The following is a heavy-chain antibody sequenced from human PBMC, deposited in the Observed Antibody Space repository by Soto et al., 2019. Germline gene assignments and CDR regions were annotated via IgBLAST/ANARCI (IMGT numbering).Heavy chain of an antibody. Sequence: EVQLVESGGGLVQPGGSLRLSCAASGFTFSSYAMHWVRQAPGKGLEYVSAISSNGGSTYYANSVKGRFTISRDNSKNPLYIQMGSLRAEDMAVYYCARDLYTDRIAVAVCWGQGTLVTVSS. CDR2: ISSNGGST. CDR3: ARDLYTDRIAVAVC. CDR1: GFTFSSYA. D-gene: IGHD6-19*01. V-gene: IGHV3-64*01. J-gene: IGHJ4*02.